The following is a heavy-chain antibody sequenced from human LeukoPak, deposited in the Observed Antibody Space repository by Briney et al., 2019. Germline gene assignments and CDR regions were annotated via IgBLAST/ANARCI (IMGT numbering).Heavy chain of an antibody. D-gene: IGHD3-10*01. CDR2: IIPIFGTA. CDR1: GGTFSSYA. Sequence: ASVKVSCKASGGTFSSYAISWVRQAPGQGLEWMGGIIPIFGTANYAQKFQGRVTITVDESTSTAYMELSSLRSEDTAVYYCASHPSYGEFDYWGQGTLVTVSS. J-gene: IGHJ4*02. V-gene: IGHV1-69*13. CDR3: ASHPSYGEFDY.